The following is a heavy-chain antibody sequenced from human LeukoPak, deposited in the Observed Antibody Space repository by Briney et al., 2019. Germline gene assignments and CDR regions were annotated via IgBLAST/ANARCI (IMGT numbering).Heavy chain of an antibody. D-gene: IGHD4-11*01. CDR3: ARWMATVTTPDY. Sequence: ASVKVSCKASGYTFNGFYLHWVRQAPGQGLEWMGWINPNSGGTNYAQKFQGRVTMTRDTSISTAYMELSRLRSNDTAVHYCARWMATVTTPDYWGQGTLVTVSS. V-gene: IGHV1-2*02. CDR1: GYTFNGFY. J-gene: IGHJ4*02. CDR2: INPNSGGT.